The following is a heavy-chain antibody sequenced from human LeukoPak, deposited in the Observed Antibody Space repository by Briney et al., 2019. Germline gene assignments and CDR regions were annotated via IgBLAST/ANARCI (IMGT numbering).Heavy chain of an antibody. Sequence: SETLSLTCAVYGGSFSSYYWSWIRQPPGKGLEWIGEINHSGSTNYNPSLKSRVTISVDKSKNQFSLKLSSVTAADTAVYYCARGEDYGDGPGWFDPWGQGTLVTVSS. J-gene: IGHJ5*02. D-gene: IGHD4-17*01. CDR2: INHSGST. V-gene: IGHV4-34*01. CDR3: ARGEDYGDGPGWFDP. CDR1: GGSFSSYY.